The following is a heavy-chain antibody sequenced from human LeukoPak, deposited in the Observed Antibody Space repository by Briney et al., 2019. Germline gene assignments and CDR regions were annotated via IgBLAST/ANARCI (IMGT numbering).Heavy chain of an antibody. J-gene: IGHJ4*02. V-gene: IGHV1-46*01. CDR2: INLSGGST. Sequence: GASVQVSCKASGYILTKYYIHWVRQAPGQGLEWMGRINLSGGSTVYAQKFQGRVTMTRDTSTTTVYMDLSSLRSEDTAMYYCARGGDGYNFGNHGLDYWGQGSLVTVSS. CDR1: GYILTKYY. D-gene: IGHD5-24*01. CDR3: ARGGDGYNFGNHGLDY.